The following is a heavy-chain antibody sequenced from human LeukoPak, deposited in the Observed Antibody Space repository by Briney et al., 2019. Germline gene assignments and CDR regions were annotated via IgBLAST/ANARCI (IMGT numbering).Heavy chain of an antibody. CDR3: AKDILTGYYPYYMDV. D-gene: IGHD3-9*01. Sequence: PGGSLRLSCAASGFIFSSYAMHWVRQAPGKGLEWVAVISYDGSNKYYADSVKGRFTISRDNSKNTLYLQMNSLRAEDTAVYYCAKDILTGYYPYYMDVWGKGTTVTISS. CDR2: ISYDGSNK. V-gene: IGHV3-30*04. J-gene: IGHJ6*03. CDR1: GFIFSSYA.